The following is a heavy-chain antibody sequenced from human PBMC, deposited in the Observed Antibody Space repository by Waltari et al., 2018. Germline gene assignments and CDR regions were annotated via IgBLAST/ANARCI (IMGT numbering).Heavy chain of an antibody. V-gene: IGHV4-38-2*01. CDR2: IYHSGST. CDR1: GYSISSGYY. J-gene: IGHJ4*02. Sequence: QVQLQESGPGLVKPSETLSLTCAVSGYSISSGYYWGWIRQPPGKGLEWIGSIYHSGSTYYNPSLKSRVTISVDTSKNQFSLKLSSVTAADTAVYYCARVGDILTEVGDYWGQGTLVTVSS. CDR3: ARVGDILTEVGDY. D-gene: IGHD3-9*01.